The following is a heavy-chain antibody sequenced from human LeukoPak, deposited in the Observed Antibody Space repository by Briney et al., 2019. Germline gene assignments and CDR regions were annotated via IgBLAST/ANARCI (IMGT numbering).Heavy chain of an antibody. V-gene: IGHV4-34*01. D-gene: IGHD3-10*01. CDR3: AGNYYGSGSYYSEDRY. CDR2: IHHSGST. J-gene: IGHJ4*02. CDR1: SGSFSAYY. Sequence: SETLSLTCAVYSGSFSAYYWSWIRQPPGKGLAWIGEIHHSGSTNYNPSLKSRVTISVDTSKNQFSLKLSSVTAADTAVYYCAGNYYGSGSYYSEDRYWGQGTLVTVSS.